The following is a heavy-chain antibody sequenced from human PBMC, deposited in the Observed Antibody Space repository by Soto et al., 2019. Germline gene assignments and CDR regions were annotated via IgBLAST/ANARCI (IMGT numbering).Heavy chain of an antibody. CDR1: GGTFSSYA. CDR2: IIPIFGTA. CDR3: ARDQGANGHYVWYFDR. Sequence: QVQLVQSGAEGKKPGSSVKVSCKASGGTFSSYAISWVRQAPGQGLEWMGGIIPIFGTANYAQKFQGRVTITADEHTSTAYMELSSLRSEDTDVYYCARDQGANGHYVWYFDRWGRGTLVTVSS. V-gene: IGHV1-69*01. D-gene: IGHD4-17*01. J-gene: IGHJ2*01.